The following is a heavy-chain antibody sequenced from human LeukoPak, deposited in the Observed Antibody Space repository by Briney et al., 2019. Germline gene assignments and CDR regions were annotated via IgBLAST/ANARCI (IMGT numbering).Heavy chain of an antibody. CDR1: GGSISSYY. V-gene: IGHV4-59*01. CDR3: ARVTSGYGDYGAGYNWFDP. CDR2: IYYSGST. J-gene: IGHJ5*02. Sequence: SETLSLTCTVSGGSISSYYWSWIRQPPGKGLEWIGYIYYSGSTNYNPSLKSRVTISVDTSKNQFSLKLSSVTAADTAVYYCARVTSGYGDYGAGYNWFDPWGQGTLVTVSS. D-gene: IGHD4-17*01.